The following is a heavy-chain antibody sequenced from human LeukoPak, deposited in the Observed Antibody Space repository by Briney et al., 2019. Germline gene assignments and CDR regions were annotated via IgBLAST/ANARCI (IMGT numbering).Heavy chain of an antibody. D-gene: IGHD6-13*01. CDR3: AXRXSIAAAGNDY. V-gene: IGHV5-51*01. J-gene: IGHJ4*02. CDR2: IYPGDSDT. Sequence: GESLKISCKGSGYSFTSYWIGWVRQMPGKGLEWMGIIYPGDSDTRYSPSFQGQVTISADKSISTAYLQWSSLKASDTAMYYCAXRXSIAAAGNDYWGQGTLVTVSS. CDR1: GYSFTSYW.